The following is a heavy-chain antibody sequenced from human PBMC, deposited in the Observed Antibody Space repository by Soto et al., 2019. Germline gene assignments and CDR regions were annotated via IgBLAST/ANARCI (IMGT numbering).Heavy chain of an antibody. J-gene: IGHJ5*02. CDR2: IFSNDEA. Sequence: QVTLKESGPVLVKPAETLTLTCTVSGFSRSNSLLGVSWIRQPPGRALEWLAHIFSNDEASYSTSLKSRLSITKDPSKSQVVLTTTNIDPADTGTYYCARIEGSRGFAPWGSGTRVTVSS. CDR1: GFSRSNSLLG. D-gene: IGHD6-13*01. V-gene: IGHV2-26*01. CDR3: ARIEGSRGFAP.